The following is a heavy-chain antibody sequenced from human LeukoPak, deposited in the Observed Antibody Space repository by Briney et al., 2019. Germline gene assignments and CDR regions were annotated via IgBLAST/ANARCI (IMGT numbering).Heavy chain of an antibody. D-gene: IGHD3-10*01. CDR3: ARADYYGSGSYLDY. CDR2: ISGDSIHI. V-gene: IGHV3-21*01. Sequence: GGSLRLSCAAAGFTFSSYSMNWVRQAPGRGLEWVSSISGDSIHIFYADSVRGRFTISRDNAKSSLFLQMNSLRAEDTAVYYCARADYYGSGSYLDYWGQGTLVTVSS. CDR1: GFTFSSYS. J-gene: IGHJ4*02.